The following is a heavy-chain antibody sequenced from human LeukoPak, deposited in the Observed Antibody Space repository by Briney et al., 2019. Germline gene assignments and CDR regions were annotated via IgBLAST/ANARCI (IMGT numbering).Heavy chain of an antibody. CDR2: IYYSGST. J-gene: IGHJ6*02. D-gene: IGHD7-27*01. CDR1: GGSISSYY. V-gene: IGHV4-59*01. Sequence: PSETLSLTCTVSGGSISSYYWSRIRQPPGKGLEWIGYIYYSGSTNYNPSLKSRVTISVDTSKNQFSLKLSSVTAADTAVYYCARDSGGMDVWGQGTTVTVSS. CDR3: ARDSGGMDV.